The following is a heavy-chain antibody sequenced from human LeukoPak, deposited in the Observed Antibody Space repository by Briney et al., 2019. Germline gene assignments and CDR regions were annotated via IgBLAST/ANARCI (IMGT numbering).Heavy chain of an antibody. CDR1: GGSISSGDSY. D-gene: IGHD5-18*01. Sequence: SETLSLTCTVSGGSISSGDSYWSWIRQPPGTGLEWIGYIYYSGSAYYNPSLKSRVTMSVDTSKNQLFLKLSSLTAADTAVYYCARVVRYSYAGSDYWGQGTLVTVSS. CDR2: IYYSGSA. CDR3: ARVVRYSYAGSDY. V-gene: IGHV4-30-4*01. J-gene: IGHJ4*02.